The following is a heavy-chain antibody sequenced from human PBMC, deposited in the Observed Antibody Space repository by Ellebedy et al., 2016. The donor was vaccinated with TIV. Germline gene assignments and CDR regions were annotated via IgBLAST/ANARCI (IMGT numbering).Heavy chain of an antibody. J-gene: IGHJ4*02. V-gene: IGHV4-4*02. CDR1: GGSIVSSNW. Sequence: MPSETLSLTCAVSGGSIVSSNWWSWIRQSPGKGLEWIGQIFHGGNTIYNPSLKNRLAIAVDKSKNQFSLNLTSVTAADTAVYYCARAHPSAYSLFDHWGQGTLVTVSS. CDR2: IFHGGNT. D-gene: IGHD2-15*01. CDR3: ARAHPSAYSLFDH.